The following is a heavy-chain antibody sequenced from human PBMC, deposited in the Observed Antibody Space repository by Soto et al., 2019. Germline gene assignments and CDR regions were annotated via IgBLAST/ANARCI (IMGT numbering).Heavy chain of an antibody. J-gene: IGHJ3*02. CDR3: AKRGSVGTTYHYDAFDI. CDR1: GGTLSHYY. Sequence: TSALLSLTCTFYGGTLSHYYGRLIWPPPGKGLEWIGYIYYSGSTNYNPSLKSRVTISVDTSKTQFSLKLSSVTAADTAVYYCAKRGSVGTTYHYDAFDIWGQGIRVTVS. CDR2: IYYSGST. V-gene: IGHV4-59*13. D-gene: IGHD1-26*01.